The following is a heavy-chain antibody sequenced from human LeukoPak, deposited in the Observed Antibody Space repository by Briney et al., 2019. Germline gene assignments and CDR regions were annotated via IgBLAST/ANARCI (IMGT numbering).Heavy chain of an antibody. CDR3: ARESGFYGSGSRF. D-gene: IGHD3-10*01. V-gene: IGHV1-8*01. J-gene: IGHJ4*02. CDR1: GYTFTSYD. Sequence: ASVKVSCKASGYTFTSYDFNWVRQAAGQGLEWMGGMNPNSGNTGYAQKFQGRVTMIRNTAISTAYMELSSLRSEDTAVYYCARESGFYGSGSRFWGQGTLVTVSS. CDR2: MNPNSGNT.